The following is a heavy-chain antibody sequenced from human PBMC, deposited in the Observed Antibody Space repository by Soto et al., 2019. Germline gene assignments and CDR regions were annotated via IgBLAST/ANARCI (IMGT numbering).Heavy chain of an antibody. CDR2: LNKDGSRT. CDR1: VFTFINYW. V-gene: IGHV3-74*01. J-gene: IGHJ4*02. CDR3: GRDLGGVGSY. D-gene: IGHD3-16*01. Sequence: PGWSLRLSCASSVFTFINYWFQWVRQAPGKGLVWVSRLNKDGSRTDYADSVKGRFTIFRDNARNTLYLQINSLRAEDTAVYYCGRDLGGVGSYWGQGTLVTVSS.